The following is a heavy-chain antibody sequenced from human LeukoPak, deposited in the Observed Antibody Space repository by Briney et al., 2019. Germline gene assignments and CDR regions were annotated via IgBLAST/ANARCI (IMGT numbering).Heavy chain of an antibody. CDR2: TFYRSKWYN. D-gene: IGHD6-19*01. CDR1: GDSVSNDRAA. J-gene: IGHJ4*02. CDR3: ARQGSAGWTFDF. Sequence: SQTLSLTCAISGDSVSNDRAAWNWIRQSPSRGLEWPGRTFYRSKWYNDYAVSVKGRIAFSADTPKNQFTLQLNSVTPDDTAVYFCARQGSAGWTFDFWGQGTLVTVSS. V-gene: IGHV6-1*01.